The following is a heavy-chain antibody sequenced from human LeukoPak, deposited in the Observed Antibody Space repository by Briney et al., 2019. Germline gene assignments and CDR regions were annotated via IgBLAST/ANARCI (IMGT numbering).Heavy chain of an antibody. CDR1: GYTFTSYY. D-gene: IGHD4-17*01. Sequence: GASVKLSCKASGYTFTSYYMHWVRQAPGQGLEWMGIINHSGGSTSSAHKFKGRVTMTRDTSTSTVYMELSSLRSDDTAVYYCARKQDDDSPYAPSFDYWGQGTLVTVSS. CDR2: INHSGGST. CDR3: ARKQDDDSPYAPSFDY. V-gene: IGHV1-46*01. J-gene: IGHJ4*02.